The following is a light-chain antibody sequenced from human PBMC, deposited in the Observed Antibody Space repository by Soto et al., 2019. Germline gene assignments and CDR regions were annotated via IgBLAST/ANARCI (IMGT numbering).Light chain of an antibody. Sequence: VLTQSPSALSLSPGKRGTLSFRASESVDFHLAWYQQKPGQAPRLLIYDASVRATGTPARFSGSGSGTDFTLTISSLEPEDFALYYCQQRSTWPTFGQGTRLEIK. CDR3: QQRSTWPT. CDR2: DAS. J-gene: IGKJ5*01. V-gene: IGKV3-11*01. CDR1: ESVDFH.